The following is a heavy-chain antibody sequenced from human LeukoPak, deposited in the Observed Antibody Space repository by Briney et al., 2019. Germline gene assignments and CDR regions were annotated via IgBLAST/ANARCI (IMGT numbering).Heavy chain of an antibody. D-gene: IGHD6-19*01. J-gene: IGHJ4*02. CDR3: ARGGWSLDY. CDR2: IYSSGST. CDR1: GGSISSYY. Sequence: SETLSLTCTVSGGSISSYYWSWIRQPPGKGLKWIGYIYSSGSTDYNPSLKSRVTMSVDTSKNQFSLKLSSVTAADTAVYYCARGGWSLDYWGQGTLVTVSS. V-gene: IGHV4-59*01.